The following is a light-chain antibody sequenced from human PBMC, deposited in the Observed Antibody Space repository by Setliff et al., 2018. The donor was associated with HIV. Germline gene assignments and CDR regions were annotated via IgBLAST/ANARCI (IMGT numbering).Light chain of an antibody. CDR3: RSFAGSSTFDV. CDR2: EVT. V-gene: IGLV2-23*02. Sequence: QSALTQPASVSGSPGQSITIFCTGTSSDIGTYNLVSWYQQHPGKVPKLMIYEVTKRPSGVSNRFSGSKSGNTASLTISGLQAEDEADYYCRSFAGSSTFDVFGAGTKVTVL. CDR1: SSDIGTYNL. J-gene: IGLJ1*01.